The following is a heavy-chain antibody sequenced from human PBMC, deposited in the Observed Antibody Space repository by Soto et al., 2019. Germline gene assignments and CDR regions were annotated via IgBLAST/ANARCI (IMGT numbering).Heavy chain of an antibody. J-gene: IGHJ4*02. V-gene: IGHV3-9*01. CDR1: GFTFDDYG. D-gene: IGHD3-10*01. CDR3: ARSGEFSASDYFGF. Sequence: EVQLVQYGGGWVQPGRSLRLSCGASGFTFDDYGMHWVRQAPGKGLEWVSSISWNSGRIGYADSVKGRFTISRDNVKNSLYLQMNSLRAEDPALYYCARSGEFSASDYFGFWGQGTLVTVSS. CDR2: ISWNSGRI.